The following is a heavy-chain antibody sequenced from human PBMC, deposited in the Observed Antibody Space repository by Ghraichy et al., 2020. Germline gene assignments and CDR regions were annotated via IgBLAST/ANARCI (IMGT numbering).Heavy chain of an antibody. V-gene: IGHV1-2*02. J-gene: IGHJ6*02. D-gene: IGHD6-13*01. CDR2: INPNSGGT. CDR3: ARVAAAGPDKYYYYGMDV. CDR1: GYTFTGYY. Sequence: ASVKVSCKASGYTFTGYYMHWVRQAPGQGLEWMGWINPNSGGTNYAQKFQGRVTMTRDTSISTAYMELSRLRSDDTAVYYCARVAAAGPDKYYYYGMDVWGQGTTVTVSS.